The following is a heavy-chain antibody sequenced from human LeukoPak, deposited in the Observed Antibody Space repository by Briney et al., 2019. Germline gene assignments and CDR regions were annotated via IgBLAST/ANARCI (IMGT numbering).Heavy chain of an antibody. CDR3: ARAPSYYGSGSYYSGI. V-gene: IGHV1-69*05. CDR1: GGTFSSYA. D-gene: IGHD3-10*01. J-gene: IGHJ3*02. CDR2: IIPIFGTA. Sequence: SVKVSCKASGGTFSSYAISWVRQAPGQGLEWMGGIIPIFGTANYAQKFQGRVTITTEESTRTAYMELSSLRSEDTAVYCCARAPSYYGSGSYYSGIWGQGTMVTVSS.